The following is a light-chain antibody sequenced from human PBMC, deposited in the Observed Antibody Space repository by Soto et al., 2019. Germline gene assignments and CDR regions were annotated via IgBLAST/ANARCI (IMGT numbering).Light chain of an antibody. J-gene: IGKJ1*01. CDR3: QHYGYPQWT. V-gene: IGKV3-20*01. CDR2: GAS. CDR1: QSVSNN. Sequence: EIVLTQSPATLSLSPGERATLSCRASQSVSNNLAWYQQKPGQAPRLLIYGASTRATGIPARFSGSGSGTDFTLTISRLEPEDFAVYYCQHYGYPQWTFGQGTKVDIK.